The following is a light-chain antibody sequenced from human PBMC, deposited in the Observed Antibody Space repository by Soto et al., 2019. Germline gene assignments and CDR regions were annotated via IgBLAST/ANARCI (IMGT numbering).Light chain of an antibody. V-gene: IGKV3-20*01. CDR2: GAS. CDR1: QSVSSSY. CDR3: QQYGSSPCT. J-gene: IGKJ1*01. Sequence: EIVLTQSPGTLSLSPGEKATLSCRASQSVSSSYLAWYQQKPGQAPRLLIYGASSRAARIADTFSGGGSGTYFTLTISRLGREYFAVYYCQQYGSSPCTFGQGNKGQIK.